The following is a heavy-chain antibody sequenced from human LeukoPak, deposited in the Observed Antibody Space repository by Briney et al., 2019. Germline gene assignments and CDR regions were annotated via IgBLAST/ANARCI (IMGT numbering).Heavy chain of an antibody. Sequence: GGSLRLSCAASGFTFDDYAMTWVRQAPGKGLEWVANIRQDGSEKYHVDSVKGRFTISRDNAKNSVYLQMNSLRAEDTAVYYCARISCSRSSCYGVYDYWGQGSLVTVSS. CDR2: IRQDGSEK. CDR3: ARISCSRSSCYGVYDY. J-gene: IGHJ4*02. D-gene: IGHD2-15*01. V-gene: IGHV3-7*01. CDR1: GFTFDDYA.